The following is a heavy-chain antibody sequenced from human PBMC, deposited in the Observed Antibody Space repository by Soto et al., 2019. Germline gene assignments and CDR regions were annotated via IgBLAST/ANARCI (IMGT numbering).Heavy chain of an antibody. V-gene: IGHV1-69*01. CDR1: GGTFSSYA. Sequence: QVQLVQSGAEVKKPGSSVKVSCKASGGTFSSYAISWVRQAPGQGLEWMGGIIPIFGTANYAQKFQGRVTISADESTSTDYMELSSLRSEDTVVYYCARNVGEQSLDYWGQGTLVTVSS. J-gene: IGHJ4*02. CDR2: IIPIFGTA. CDR3: ARNVGEQSLDY. D-gene: IGHD3-16*01.